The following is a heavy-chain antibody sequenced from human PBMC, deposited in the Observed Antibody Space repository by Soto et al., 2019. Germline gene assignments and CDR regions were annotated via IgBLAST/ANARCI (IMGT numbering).Heavy chain of an antibody. D-gene: IGHD6-6*01. CDR3: ALAREPDRRSHFIDV. V-gene: IGHV1-18*01. Sequence: GASVKVSCKASGYTFTSYGISWVRQAPGQGLEWMGWISAYNGNTNYAQKLQGRVTMTTDTSTSTAYMELRSLRSDDTAVYYCALAREPDRRSHFIDVWGKRSSDTGSS. J-gene: IGHJ6*03. CDR2: ISAYNGNT. CDR1: GYTFTSYG.